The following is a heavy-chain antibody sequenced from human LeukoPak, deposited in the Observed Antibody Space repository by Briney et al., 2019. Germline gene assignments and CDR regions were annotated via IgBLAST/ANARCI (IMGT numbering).Heavy chain of an antibody. CDR2: IYYSGST. Sequence: SETLSLTCTVSGGSISSYYWSWIRRPPGKGLEWIGYIYYSGSTNYNPSLKSRVTISVDTSKNQFSLKLSSVTAADTAVYYCARDVIAAAGTMGFDYWGQGTLVTVSS. CDR1: GGSISSYY. D-gene: IGHD6-13*01. V-gene: IGHV4-59*01. J-gene: IGHJ4*02. CDR3: ARDVIAAAGTMGFDY.